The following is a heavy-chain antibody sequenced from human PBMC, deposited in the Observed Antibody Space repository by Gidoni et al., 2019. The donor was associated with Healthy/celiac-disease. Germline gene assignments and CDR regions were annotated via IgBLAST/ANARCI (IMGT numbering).Heavy chain of an antibody. CDR1: GFTFSSYA. J-gene: IGHJ3*02. CDR3: AKNQNYYDSSGYYWGAFDI. D-gene: IGHD3-22*01. V-gene: IGHV3-23*01. CDR2: ISGSGGST. Sequence: EVQLLESGGGLVQPGGSLRLSCAASGFTFSSYAMGWVRQAPGKGLEWVSAISGSGGSTYYADSVKGRFTISRDNSKNTLYLQMNSLRAEDTAVYYCAKNQNYYDSSGYYWGAFDIWGQGTMVTVSS.